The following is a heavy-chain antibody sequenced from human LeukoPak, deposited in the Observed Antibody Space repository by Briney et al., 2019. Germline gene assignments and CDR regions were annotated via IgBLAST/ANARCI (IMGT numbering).Heavy chain of an antibody. Sequence: ASVKVPCKASGYTFTGYYMHWVRQAPGQGLEWMGWINPNSGGTNYAQKFQGRVTMTRDTSISTAYMELSRLRSDDTAVYYCARALDFMVRGAFNWFDPWGQGTLVTVSS. J-gene: IGHJ5*02. CDR2: INPNSGGT. CDR1: GYTFTGYY. D-gene: IGHD3-10*01. CDR3: ARALDFMVRGAFNWFDP. V-gene: IGHV1-2*02.